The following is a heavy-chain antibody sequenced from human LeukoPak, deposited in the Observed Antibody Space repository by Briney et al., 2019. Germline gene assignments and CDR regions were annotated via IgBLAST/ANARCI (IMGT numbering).Heavy chain of an antibody. CDR3: ARGPNGAFDY. J-gene: IGHJ4*02. V-gene: IGHV1-69*13. CDR1: GYTLTELS. Sequence: SVKVSCKVSGYTLTELSMHWVRQAPGQGLEWMGGIIPIFGTANYAQKFQGRVTITADESTSTAYMELSSLRSEDTAVYYCARGPNGAFDYWGQGTLVTVSS. CDR2: IIPIFGTA. D-gene: IGHD3-10*01.